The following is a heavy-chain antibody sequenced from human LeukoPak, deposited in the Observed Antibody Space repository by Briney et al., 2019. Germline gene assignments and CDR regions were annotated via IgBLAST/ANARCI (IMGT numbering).Heavy chain of an antibody. CDR1: GFTFGGYG. Sequence: GSLILSCAGTGFTFGGYGMHWFRQTPGKGLEWVAVIEDDGSRAFYACSVKGRFTISRDNSKNTMSVQMDDLRAEDTAVYYCTRYNNDHFDYWGQGTLVTVSS. J-gene: IGHJ4*02. CDR3: TRYNNDHFDY. D-gene: IGHD1-14*01. V-gene: IGHV3-33*01. CDR2: IEDDGSRA.